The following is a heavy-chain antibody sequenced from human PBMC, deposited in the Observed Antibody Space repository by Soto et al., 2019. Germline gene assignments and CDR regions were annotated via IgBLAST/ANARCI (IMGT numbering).Heavy chain of an antibody. V-gene: IGHV3-48*01. J-gene: IGHJ5*02. CDR2: IGSSGTPI. CDR3: RVQPSSFDP. Sequence: PGGSLRLSCAASGFTFSTYSMNWVRQAPGKGLEWLSYIGSSGTPIYYADSVKGRFTTSRDNAKNSLYLQMSSLRAEDTAVYYCRVQPSSFDPWGQGTLVTVSS. D-gene: IGHD1-26*01. CDR1: GFTFSTYS.